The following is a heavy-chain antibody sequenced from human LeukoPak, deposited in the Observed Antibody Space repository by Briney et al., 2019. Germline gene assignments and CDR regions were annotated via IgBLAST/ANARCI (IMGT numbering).Heavy chain of an antibody. D-gene: IGHD3-10*01. V-gene: IGHV3-30*02. J-gene: IGHJ4*02. Sequence: GGSLRLSCAASGFIFSSYGMHWVRQAPGKGLEWVAFIRYDGSNKYYTDSVKGRFTISRDNSKNTLCLQMNSLRAEDTAVYYCAAGAFFDYWGQGTLVTVSS. CDR3: AAGAFFDY. CDR2: IRYDGSNK. CDR1: GFIFSSYG.